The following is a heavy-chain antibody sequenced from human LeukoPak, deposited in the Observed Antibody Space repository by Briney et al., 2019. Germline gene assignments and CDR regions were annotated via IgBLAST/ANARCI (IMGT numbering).Heavy chain of an antibody. CDR2: ISYDGGNK. CDR3: ARAHVPITMVRGVLDY. Sequence: GGSLRLSCAASGFTYSSYAMHWVRQAPGKGLEWVAVISYDGGNKYYADSVKGRFTISRDNSKNTLYLQMNSLRAEDTAVYYCARAHVPITMVRGVLDYWGQGTLVTVSS. CDR1: GFTYSSYA. J-gene: IGHJ4*02. V-gene: IGHV3-30*01. D-gene: IGHD3-10*01.